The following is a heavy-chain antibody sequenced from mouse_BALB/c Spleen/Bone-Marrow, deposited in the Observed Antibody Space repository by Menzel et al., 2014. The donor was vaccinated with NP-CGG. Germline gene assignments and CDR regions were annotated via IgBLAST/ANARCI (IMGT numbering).Heavy chain of an antibody. Sequence: ESGPGLVKPSQSLSLTCSVTGYSITSGYYWNWIRQFPGNKLEWMGYINYDGSNKYNPSLKSRISITRDTSKNQFFLKLNSVTTEDTATYYCARAFWDYFDYWGQGTTLTVSS. V-gene: IGHV3-6*02. D-gene: IGHD4-1*01. CDR1: GYSITSGYY. J-gene: IGHJ2*01. CDR2: INYDGSN. CDR3: ARAFWDYFDY.